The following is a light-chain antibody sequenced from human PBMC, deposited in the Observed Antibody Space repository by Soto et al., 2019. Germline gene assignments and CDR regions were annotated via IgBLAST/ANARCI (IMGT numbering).Light chain of an antibody. J-gene: IGLJ1*01. Sequence: QSALTQPASVSGSPGQSITISCTGTSSDVGGYNYVSWYQQYPGKAPKLMIYEVSNRPSGVSSRFSGSKSGNTASLTISGLQAEDEADYYCNSYAGTSYVFGTGTKLTVL. CDR2: EVS. CDR3: NSYAGTSYV. V-gene: IGLV2-14*01. CDR1: SSDVGGYNY.